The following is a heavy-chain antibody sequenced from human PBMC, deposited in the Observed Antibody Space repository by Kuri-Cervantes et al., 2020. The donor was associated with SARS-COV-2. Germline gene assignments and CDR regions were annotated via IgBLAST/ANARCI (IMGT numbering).Heavy chain of an antibody. V-gene: IGHV2-5*08. J-gene: IGHJ4*02. CDR3: AHSSAYYDFWSGYENYFDY. D-gene: IGHD3-3*01. CDR1: GFSLSTSGMC. CDR2: IYRNDDK. Sequence: SGPTLVKPTQTLTLTCTFSGFSLSTSGMCVSWIRQPPGKALEWLALIYRNDDKRYSPSLKSRLTITKDTSKNQVVLTMTNMDPVDTATYYCAHSSAYYDFWSGYENYFDYWGQGTLVTVSS.